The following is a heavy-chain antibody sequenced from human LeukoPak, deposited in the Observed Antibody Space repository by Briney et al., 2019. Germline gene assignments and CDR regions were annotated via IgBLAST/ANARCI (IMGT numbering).Heavy chain of an antibody. V-gene: IGHV3-11*01. CDR3: ASLSSGYLKGPAY. D-gene: IGHD3-22*01. CDR2: ISSSGNTI. J-gene: IGHJ4*02. Sequence: GGSLRLSCAASGFTFSDYYMTWIRQAPGKGLEWVSYISSSGNTIYYADSVKGRFTISRDNAKNSLYLQMNSLRAEDTAVYYCASLSSGYLKGPAYWGQGTLVTVSS. CDR1: GFTFSDYY.